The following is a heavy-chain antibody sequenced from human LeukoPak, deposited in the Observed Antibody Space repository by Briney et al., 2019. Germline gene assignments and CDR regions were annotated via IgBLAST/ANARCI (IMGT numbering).Heavy chain of an antibody. Sequence: SETLSLTCTVSGASMNSFYWNWIRQPPGKGLEWIGYTYYTGTTKYNPSLKSRVTISLDTSKNQFSLKLTSVTAADTAIYYCARERGEEYSSGWYKTNFFDTWGQGTRVTVSS. V-gene: IGHV4-59*01. D-gene: IGHD6-19*01. J-gene: IGHJ4*02. CDR1: GASMNSFY. CDR3: ARERGEEYSSGWYKTNFFDT. CDR2: TYYTGTT.